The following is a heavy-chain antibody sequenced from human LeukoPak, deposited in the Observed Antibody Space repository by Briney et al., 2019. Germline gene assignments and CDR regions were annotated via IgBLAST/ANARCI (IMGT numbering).Heavy chain of an antibody. D-gene: IGHD3-10*01. J-gene: IGHJ4*02. CDR1: GFTFSSYG. CDR2: IRNDGGET. CDR3: SRVRVSFDY. Sequence: GGSLRLSCAASGFTFSSYGMHWVRQAPGKGLEWVSRIRNDGGETNYADSVKGRFTISRDNAKNTLFLQMNSLRAEDTAVYYCSRVRVSFDYWGQGTLVTVAS. V-gene: IGHV3-74*01.